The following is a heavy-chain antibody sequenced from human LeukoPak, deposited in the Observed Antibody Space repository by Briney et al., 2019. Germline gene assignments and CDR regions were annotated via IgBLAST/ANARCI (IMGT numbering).Heavy chain of an antibody. D-gene: IGHD3-10*01. V-gene: IGHV1-18*01. CDR2: ISAYNGNT. CDR3: ARDTMVRGVIIPHFDY. CDR1: GYTFTSYG. J-gene: IGHJ4*02. Sequence: ASVKVSCKASGYTFTSYGISWVRQAPGLGLEWMGWISAYNGNTNYAQKLQGRVTMTTDTSTSTAYMELRSLRSDDTAVYYCARDTMVRGVIIPHFDYWGQGTLVTVSS.